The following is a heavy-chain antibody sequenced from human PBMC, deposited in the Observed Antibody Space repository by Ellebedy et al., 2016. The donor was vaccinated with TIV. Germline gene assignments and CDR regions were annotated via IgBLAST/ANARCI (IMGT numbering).Heavy chain of an antibody. CDR2: IKGDESGI. V-gene: IGHV3-74*01. CDR3: ASGFRHYGAYDI. J-gene: IGHJ3*02. Sequence: GESLKISXAASGFSFSSYAMSWVRQAPGKGLVWVSRIKGDESGIAYADSVKGRFTISRDNGKNTLYLQMNSLRGEDTAIYYCASGFRHYGAYDIWGQGTMVTVSS. CDR1: GFSFSSYA. D-gene: IGHD3-16*01.